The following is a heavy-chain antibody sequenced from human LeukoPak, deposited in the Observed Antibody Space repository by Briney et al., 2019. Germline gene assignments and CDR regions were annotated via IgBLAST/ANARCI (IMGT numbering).Heavy chain of an antibody. D-gene: IGHD1-26*01. CDR3: ARVKVGATYYFDY. CDR2: IYHSGST. V-gene: IGHV4-38-2*02. J-gene: IGHJ4*02. Sequence: PSETLSLTCTISGGSVSDYYWGWIRQPPGKGLEWIGSIYHSGSTYYDPSLKSRVTISVDTSKNQFSLKLSSVTAADTAVYYCARVKVGATYYFDYWGQGTLVTVSS. CDR1: GGSVSDYY.